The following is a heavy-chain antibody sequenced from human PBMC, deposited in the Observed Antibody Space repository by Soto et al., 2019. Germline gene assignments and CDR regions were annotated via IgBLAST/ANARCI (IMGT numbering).Heavy chain of an antibody. V-gene: IGHV4-31*03. CDR1: CGSFSSDSFI. CDR2: INYSGTT. Sequence: SETLSLTCSVSCGSFSSDSFIWSWVRQFPGKGLEWIGYINYSGTTYYNPSLRSRITMSVDTSKNQFSLNLSSVTAADTAVYYCARDHKWDGMDVWGQGTTVTVSS. CDR3: ARDHKWDGMDV. D-gene: IGHD1-26*01. J-gene: IGHJ6*02.